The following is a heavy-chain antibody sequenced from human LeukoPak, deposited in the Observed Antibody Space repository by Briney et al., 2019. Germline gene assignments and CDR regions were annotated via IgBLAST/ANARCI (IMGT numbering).Heavy chain of an antibody. V-gene: IGHV4-61*01. CDR3: ARWNDGNHHFDC. CDR2: IHQSGST. CDR1: GGSITTYFSISTSY. D-gene: IGHD1-1*01. J-gene: IGHJ4*02. Sequence: PSETLSLTCTVSGGSITTYFSISTSYSSSIRKPPGKGPESNGYIHQSGSTNNNPSLRSRVTMSVDTSRNQFSLDLISVTAADTAVYYCARWNDGNHHFDCWGQGTLVTVSA.